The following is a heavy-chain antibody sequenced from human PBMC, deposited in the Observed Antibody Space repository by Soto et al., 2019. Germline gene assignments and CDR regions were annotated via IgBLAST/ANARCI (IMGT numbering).Heavy chain of an antibody. V-gene: IGHV4-59*13. CDR1: GGSISSWY. CDR3: ATGGGSSGNFDY. D-gene: IGHD1-26*01. CDR2: IFYTGSI. Sequence: ASETLSLTCTVSGGSISSWYWSWIRQPPGKGLEWIGYIFYTGSINYNPSLKSRVTISVDTSKNQFSLKLSSVTAADTAVYYCATGGGSSGNFDYWGQGTLVTVSS. J-gene: IGHJ4*02.